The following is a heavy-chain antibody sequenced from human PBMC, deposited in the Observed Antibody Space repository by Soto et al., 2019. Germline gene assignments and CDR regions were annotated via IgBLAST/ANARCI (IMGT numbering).Heavy chain of an antibody. Sequence: GASVKVSCKASGYTFTSYYMHWVRQAPGQGLEWMGIINPSGGSTSYAQKFQGRVTMTRDTSTSTVYMELSSLRSEDTAVYYCARDYYGSGSYYNHYYYYGMDVWGQGTTVTVSS. CDR1: GYTFTSYY. CDR2: INPSGGST. CDR3: ARDYYGSGSYYNHYYYYGMDV. J-gene: IGHJ6*02. V-gene: IGHV1-46*01. D-gene: IGHD3-10*01.